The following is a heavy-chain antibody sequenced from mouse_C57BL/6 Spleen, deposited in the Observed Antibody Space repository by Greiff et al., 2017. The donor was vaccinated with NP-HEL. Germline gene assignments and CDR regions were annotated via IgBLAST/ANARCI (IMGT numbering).Heavy chain of an antibody. CDR2: INPSTGGT. Sequence: EVKLQQSGPELVKPGASVKISCKASGYSFTGYYMHWVKQSSEKSLEWIGEINPSTGGTSYNQKFKGKATLTVDKSSSTAYMQLKSLTSEDSAVYYCAKYGSSYGYFDVWGTGTTVTVSS. J-gene: IGHJ1*03. CDR1: GYSFTGYY. CDR3: AKYGSSYGYFDV. V-gene: IGHV1-43*01. D-gene: IGHD1-1*01.